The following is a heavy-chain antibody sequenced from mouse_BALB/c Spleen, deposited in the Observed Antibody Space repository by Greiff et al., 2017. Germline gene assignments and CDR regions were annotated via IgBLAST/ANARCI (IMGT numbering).Heavy chain of an antibody. Sequence: VQLKESGPGLVAPSQSLSITCTVSGFSLTSYGVHWVRQPPGKGLEWLGVIWAGGSTNYNSALMSRLSISKDNSKSQVFLKMNSLQTDDTAMYYCARDRGGYDENYAMDYWGQGTSVTVSS. CDR3: ARDRGGYDENYAMDY. D-gene: IGHD2-2*01. CDR2: IWAGGST. V-gene: IGHV2-9*02. J-gene: IGHJ4*01. CDR1: GFSLTSYG.